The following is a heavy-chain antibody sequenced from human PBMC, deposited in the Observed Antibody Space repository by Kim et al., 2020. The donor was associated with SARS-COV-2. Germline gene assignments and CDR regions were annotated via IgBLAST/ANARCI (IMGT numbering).Heavy chain of an antibody. Sequence: GGSLRLSCAASGFTFSSYSMNWVRQAPGKGLEWVSSISSSSSYIYYADSVKGRLTISRDNAKTSLYLQMHSVRADDTAVYYCARFYSGYDFSDYWGQGTLVTVSS. J-gene: IGHJ4*02. CDR3: ARFYSGYDFSDY. D-gene: IGHD5-12*01. CDR2: ISSSSSYI. CDR1: GFTFSSYS. V-gene: IGHV3-21*01.